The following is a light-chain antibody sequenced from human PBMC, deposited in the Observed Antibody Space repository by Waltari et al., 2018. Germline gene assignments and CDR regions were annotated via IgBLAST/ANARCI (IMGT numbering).Light chain of an antibody. CDR3: MQGTHWPYT. CDR2: KVS. J-gene: IGKJ2*01. Sequence: VVLTQSPLSLPVTLGQPASIPCRSSQSLGNTYLNWFQQRPGQSPRRLIYKVSNRDSGVPDRFSGSGSGTVFTLEISRVEAEDVGVYYCMQGTHWPYTFGRGTKLEIK. CDR1: QSLGNTY. V-gene: IGKV2-30*01.